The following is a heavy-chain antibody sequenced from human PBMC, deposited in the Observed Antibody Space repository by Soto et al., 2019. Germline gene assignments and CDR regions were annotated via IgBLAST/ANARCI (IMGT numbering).Heavy chain of an antibody. CDR2: IDWDDDK. V-gene: IGHV2-70*01. Sequence: SGPTLVNPTQTLTLTCTFSGFSLSTSGMFVNWIRQPPGKPLEWLAFIDWDDDKYYSTSLKTRLTISKDTSKNQVVLTMTNMDPVDTATYYCAWTLEKYDILTGYPNNWFDPWGQGTLVTVSS. J-gene: IGHJ5*02. D-gene: IGHD3-9*01. CDR1: GFSLSTSGMF. CDR3: AWTLEKYDILTGYPNNWFDP.